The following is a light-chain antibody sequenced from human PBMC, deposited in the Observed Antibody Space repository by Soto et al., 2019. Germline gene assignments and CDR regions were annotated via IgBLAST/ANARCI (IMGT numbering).Light chain of an antibody. CDR2: EVS. CDR3: TSYTSSTLFV. CDR1: SSDVGTYNY. J-gene: IGLJ1*01. V-gene: IGLV2-14*01. Sequence: QSALTQPASVSGSPGQSITVSCPGTSSDVGTYNYVSWYQQHPGKAPKLMIYEVSTRPSGVSNRFSGSKSGNTASLTISGLQAEDEADYYCTSYTSSTLFVFGTGTKVTVL.